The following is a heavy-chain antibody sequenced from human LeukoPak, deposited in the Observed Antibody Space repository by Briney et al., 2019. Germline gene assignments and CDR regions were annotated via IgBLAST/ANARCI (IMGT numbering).Heavy chain of an antibody. CDR2: ISGSGGST. V-gene: IGHV3-23*01. CDR1: GFTFSSYA. D-gene: IGHD3-3*01. J-gene: IGHJ6*03. Sequence: GGSLRLSCAASGFTFSSYAMSWVRQAPGKGLEWVSAISGSGGSTYYADSVKGRFTISRDNSKNTLYLQMNSLRAEDTALYYCAKDMDLEWFSGDYYYYYYMDVWGKGTTVTVSS. CDR3: AKDMDLEWFSGDYYYYYYMDV.